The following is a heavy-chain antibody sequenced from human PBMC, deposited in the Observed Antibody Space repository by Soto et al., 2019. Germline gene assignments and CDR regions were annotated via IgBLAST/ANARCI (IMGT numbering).Heavy chain of an antibody. D-gene: IGHD6-6*01. CDR1: GFTFSYYA. CDR3: ARGEGLWEQLVWD. Sequence: EVQLLESGGGLVQPGGSLRLSCAASGFTFSYYAMSWVRQAPGKGLEWVSTISGSGGDTYYAGSLKGRFTISRDTSKNTLYLDMNRLRAEDTAVYFCARGEGLWEQLVWDWGQGTLVTVSS. CDR2: ISGSGGDT. V-gene: IGHV3-23*01. J-gene: IGHJ4*02.